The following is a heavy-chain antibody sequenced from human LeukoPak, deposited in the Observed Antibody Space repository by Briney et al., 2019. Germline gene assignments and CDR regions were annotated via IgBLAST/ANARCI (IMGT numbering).Heavy chain of an antibody. V-gene: IGHV4-38-2*02. J-gene: IGHJ5*02. CDR1: GYSISSGYC. D-gene: IGHD3-9*01. CDR2: IYHSGST. CDR3: ARDRNDILTGYYRSWFDP. Sequence: SETLSLTCTVSGYSISSGYCWGWIRQPPGKGLEWIGSIYHSGSTNYNPSLKSRVTMSVDTSKNQFSLKLSSVTAADTAVYYCARDRNDILTGYYRSWFDPWGQGTLVTVSS.